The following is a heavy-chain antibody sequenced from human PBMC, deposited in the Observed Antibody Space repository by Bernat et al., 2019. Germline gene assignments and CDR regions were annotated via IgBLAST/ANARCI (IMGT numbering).Heavy chain of an antibody. D-gene: IGHD3-22*01. CDR1: GFTFSSYG. Sequence: QVQLVESGGGVVQPGRSLRLSCAASGFTFSSYGMHWVRQAPGKGLEWVAVIYSGGSTYYADCVKGRFTISRDNSKNTLYLQMNSLRAEDTAVYYCARDNYDSSGSGMDVWGQGTTVTVSS. V-gene: IGHV3-NL1*01. CDR3: ARDNYDSSGSGMDV. CDR2: IYSGGST. J-gene: IGHJ6*02.